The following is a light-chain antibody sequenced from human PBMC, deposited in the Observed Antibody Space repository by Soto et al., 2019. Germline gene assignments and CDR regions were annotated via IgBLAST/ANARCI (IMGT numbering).Light chain of an antibody. V-gene: IGLV2-14*01. CDR2: DVS. Sequence: QSVLTQASSGSGGPGRSITLSFTGNNSEFGGYNYVSWYQQHPGKAPKLMIYDVSNRPSGVSNRFSGSKSGNTASLTISGLQAEDEADYYCSSYTSSSTPVVFGGGTKVTVL. CDR1: NSEFGGYNY. CDR3: SSYTSSSTPVV. J-gene: IGLJ2*01.